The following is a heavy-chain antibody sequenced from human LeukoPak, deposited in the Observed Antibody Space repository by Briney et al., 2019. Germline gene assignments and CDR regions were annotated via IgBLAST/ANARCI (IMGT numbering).Heavy chain of an antibody. J-gene: IGHJ4*02. CDR1: GYSFTDYW. Sequence: GESLKISCKGSGYSFTDYWIAWVRQMPGKGLEWMGIIYPGDSDTRYSPSFQGQVTISADKSISTAYLQWSSLKASDTAMYYCARLTTLGYRAPRCFDYWGQGTLVTVSS. V-gene: IGHV5-51*01. CDR3: ARLTTLGYRAPRCFDY. CDR2: IYPGDSDT. D-gene: IGHD4-11*01.